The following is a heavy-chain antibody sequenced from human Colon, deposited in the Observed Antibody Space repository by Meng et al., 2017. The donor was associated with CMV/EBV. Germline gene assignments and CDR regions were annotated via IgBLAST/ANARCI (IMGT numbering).Heavy chain of an antibody. CDR2: INPPNGDT. J-gene: IGHJ4*02. V-gene: IGHV1-2*02. Sequence: QVRLVQSGDEVKKPRAPVKLACKASGYTFTANFMHCVLQAPGQGLEWMGWINPPNGDTKYAQKFEGRVTITRDTSISTVYMELNSLTSDDTAVYYCAKRVQPDSGYSNWGQGTLVTVSS. CDR3: AKRVQPDSGYSN. D-gene: IGHD3-22*01. CDR1: GYTFTANF.